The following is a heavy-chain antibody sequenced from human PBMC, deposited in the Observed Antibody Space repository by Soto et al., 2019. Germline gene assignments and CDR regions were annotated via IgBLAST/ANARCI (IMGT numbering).Heavy chain of an antibody. CDR2: ISYSGST. Sequence: QVQLRESGPGLVKPSQTLSLTCSVSGGSINSGANYWSWIRQSPGKGLEWIGYISYSGSTYYNPSLKSRVTISADTSKNHFSLNLTSVTAADTAVYFCARRSTSSYWYFGLWGRGTLVTVSS. J-gene: IGHJ2*01. CDR3: ARRSTSSYWYFGL. D-gene: IGHD6-6*01. V-gene: IGHV4-30-4*01. CDR1: GGSINSGANY.